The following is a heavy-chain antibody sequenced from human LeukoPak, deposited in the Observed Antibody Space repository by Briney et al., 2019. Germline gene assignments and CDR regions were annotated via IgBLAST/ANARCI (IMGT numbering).Heavy chain of an antibody. CDR2: IYPGDSDT. CDR3: ARRSYDFWSGYTFDY. V-gene: IGHV5-51*01. Sequence: GESLKTSCKGSGYSFTSYWIGWVRQMPGKGLEWMGIIYPGDSDTRYSPSFQGQVTISADKSISTAYLQWSSLKASDTAMYYCARRSYDFWSGYTFDYWGQGTLVTVSS. CDR1: GYSFTSYW. D-gene: IGHD3-3*01. J-gene: IGHJ4*02.